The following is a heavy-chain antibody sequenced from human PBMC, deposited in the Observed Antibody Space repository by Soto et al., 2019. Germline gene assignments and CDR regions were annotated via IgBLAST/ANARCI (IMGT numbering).Heavy chain of an antibody. D-gene: IGHD3-10*01. Sequence: QVQLVQSGAEVKKPGASVKVSCQASGYTFTSYTLHWVRQAPGQGPEWMGWTNAGNGNKKYSQRFRGSLTITSASSARPPNLEPRRPNLEFAAVLYLRRGRGWVGDPSFDSWGQGTLVTVSS. V-gene: IGHV1-3*01. CDR3: RRGRGWVGDPSFDS. J-gene: IGHJ4*02. CDR1: GYTFTSYT. CDR2: TNAGNGNK.